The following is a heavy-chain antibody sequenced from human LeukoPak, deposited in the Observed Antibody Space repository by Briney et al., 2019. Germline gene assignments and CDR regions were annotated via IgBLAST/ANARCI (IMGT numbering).Heavy chain of an antibody. Sequence: SETLSLTCTVSGGSISSYYWSWIRQPPGKGLEWIGYIYYSGTTNYNPSLKSRVTISVDTSKNQFSLKLSSVAAADTAVYYCARGVYIAAAQYAYWGQGTLVTVSS. CDR3: ARGVYIAAAQYAY. CDR2: IYYSGTT. V-gene: IGHV4-59*01. CDR1: GGSISSYY. J-gene: IGHJ4*02. D-gene: IGHD6-13*01.